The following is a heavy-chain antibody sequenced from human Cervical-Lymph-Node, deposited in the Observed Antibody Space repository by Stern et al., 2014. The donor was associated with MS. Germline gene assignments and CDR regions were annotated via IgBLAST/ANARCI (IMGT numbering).Heavy chain of an antibody. CDR3: ARVRMATTYFDY. V-gene: IGHV4-59*01. J-gene: IGHJ4*02. CDR1: GGSISSYY. Sequence: QVQLQESGPGLVKPSETLSLTCTVSGGSISSYYRSWIRQPPGKGLEWIGFFYDSGSTNYNPALKSRFTISVDTSKNQFSLKLSSVTAADTAVYYCARVRMATTYFDYWGQGTLVTVSS. CDR2: FYDSGST. D-gene: IGHD5-24*01.